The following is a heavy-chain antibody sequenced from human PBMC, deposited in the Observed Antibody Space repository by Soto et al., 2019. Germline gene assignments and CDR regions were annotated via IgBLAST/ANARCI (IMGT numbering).Heavy chain of an antibody. D-gene: IGHD1-7*01. CDR3: AGTTSHQWYYMDV. CDR1: GDSVSSNSAA. J-gene: IGHJ6*03. V-gene: IGHV6-1*01. CDR2: TYYRSRWYN. Sequence: QVQLQESGPGLVKPSQTLSLTCAISGDSVSSNSAAWNWIRLSPSRGLEWLARTYYRSRWYNDYAVSVRSPITVNPDTSKSQFSLQLTSVTPEDTAVYYCAGTTSHQWYYMDVWGKGTTVTVSS.